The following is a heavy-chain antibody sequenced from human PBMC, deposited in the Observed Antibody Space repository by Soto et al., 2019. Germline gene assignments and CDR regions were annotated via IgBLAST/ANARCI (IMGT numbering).Heavy chain of an antibody. CDR2: INGSGDTT. D-gene: IGHD3-22*01. CDR1: GFIFSSYV. V-gene: IGHV3-23*01. J-gene: IGHJ3*02. CDR3: AKCGGNYCESSGYQQHAPDTLGI. Sequence: PGGSLGLSGAASGFIFSSYVMGWVRQAPGEGLEWVSAINGSGDTTYYADSGKGRFTISRDNSKNTLYLQMNSLRVEDTAIFYCAKCGGNYCESSGYQQHAPDTLGIWGQGPMVTV.